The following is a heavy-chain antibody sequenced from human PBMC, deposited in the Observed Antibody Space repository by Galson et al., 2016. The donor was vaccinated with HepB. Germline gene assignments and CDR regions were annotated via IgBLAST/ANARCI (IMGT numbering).Heavy chain of an antibody. V-gene: IGHV5-10-1*01. CDR1: GYTFTKYW. J-gene: IGHJ5*02. CDR2: IDPTESYT. D-gene: IGHD3-22*01. CDR3: ARPIYASSGYYMEDDL. Sequence: QSGAEVKKPGESLRISCQASGYTFTKYWITWVRQMPGKGLEWMGRIDPTESYTDYSPSFQGHVTMSVDKSVSTAYLHLSGLKASDSATYYCARPIYASSGYYMEDDLWGQGPLVTVSS.